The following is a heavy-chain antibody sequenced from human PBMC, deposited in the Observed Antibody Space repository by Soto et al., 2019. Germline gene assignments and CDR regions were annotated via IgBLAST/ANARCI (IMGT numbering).Heavy chain of an antibody. CDR2: ISYDGSNK. CDR1: GFTFSSYA. Sequence: GGSLRLSCAASGFTFSSYAMHWVRQAPGKGLEWVAVISYDGSNKYYADSVKGRFTISRDNSKNTLYLQMNSLRAEDTAVYYCARDRDFSSSWSYYYYGMDVWGQGTTVTVSS. D-gene: IGHD6-13*01. V-gene: IGHV3-30-3*01. J-gene: IGHJ6*02. CDR3: ARDRDFSSSWSYYYYGMDV.